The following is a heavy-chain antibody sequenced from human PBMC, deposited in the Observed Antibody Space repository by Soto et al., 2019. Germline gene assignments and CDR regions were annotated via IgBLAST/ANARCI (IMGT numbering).Heavy chain of an antibody. D-gene: IGHD2-2*01. J-gene: IGHJ6*02. CDR3: ARGYCSSTSCFPYYYGMDV. CDR1: GGTFSSYA. Sequence: ASVKCSCKASGGTFSSYAISWVRQAPGQGLEWMGGIIPIFGTANYAQKFQGRVTITADESTSTAYMELSSLRSEDTAVYYCARGYCSSTSCFPYYYGMDVWSQGTTVTVSS. V-gene: IGHV1-69*13. CDR2: IIPIFGTA.